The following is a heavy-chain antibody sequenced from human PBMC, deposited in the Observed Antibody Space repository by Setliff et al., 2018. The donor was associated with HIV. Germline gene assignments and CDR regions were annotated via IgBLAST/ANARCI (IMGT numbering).Heavy chain of an antibody. J-gene: IGHJ4*02. Sequence: GASVKVSCKASGYTFTSYAMHWVRQAPGQRLEWMGWINAGNGNTKYSQKFQGRVTITRDTSASTAYMELSSLRSEDTAVYYCARTYYYDSSGYTPWYYWGQGTLVTVPS. V-gene: IGHV1-3*01. CDR2: INAGNGNT. D-gene: IGHD3-22*01. CDR3: ARTYYYDSSGYTPWYY. CDR1: GYTFTSYA.